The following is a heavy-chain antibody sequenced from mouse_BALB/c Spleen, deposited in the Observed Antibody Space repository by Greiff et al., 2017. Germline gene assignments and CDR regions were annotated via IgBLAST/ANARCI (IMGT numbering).Heavy chain of an antibody. V-gene: IGHV1-77*01. CDR3: ARVGYPFDFDY. J-gene: IGHJ2*01. CDR1: GYTFTDYV. CDR2: IYPGSGST. D-gene: IGHD2-2*01. Sequence: VKLVESGPELVKPGASVKMSCKASGYTFTDYVISWVKQRTGQGLEWIGEIYPGSGSTYYNEKFKGKATLTADKSSNTAYMQLSSLTSEDSAVYFCARVGYPFDFDYWGQGTTLTVSS.